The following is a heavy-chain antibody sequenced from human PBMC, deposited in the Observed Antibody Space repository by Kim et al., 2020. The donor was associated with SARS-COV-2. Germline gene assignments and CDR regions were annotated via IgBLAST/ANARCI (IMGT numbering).Heavy chain of an antibody. CDR1: GGSFSDYY. J-gene: IGHJ5*02. V-gene: IGHV4-34*01. CDR2: INHSGST. D-gene: IGHD1-1*01. CDR3: AKPGLPRYYWIDP. Sequence: SETLSLTCAVYGGSFSDYYWTWIRQPPGKGLEWIGEINHSGSTNYNPSLKSRVTITVDTSKDQFSLTLRSVTAADTAVYYCAKPGLPRYYWIDPWGQGTLVTVSS.